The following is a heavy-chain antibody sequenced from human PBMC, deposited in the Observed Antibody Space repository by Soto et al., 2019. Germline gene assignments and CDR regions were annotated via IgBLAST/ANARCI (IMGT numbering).Heavy chain of an antibody. CDR1: GGSISSGGYS. V-gene: IGHV4-30-2*01. Sequence: QLQLQESGSGLVKPSQTLSLTCAVSGGSISSGGYSWTWIRQPPGKGLEWIGYIYHSGSAYSNPSLKSRVTRSVDRSKNQFSLKLRSVTAADTAVYYCARAHYGDYGYGMDVWGQGTTVTVSS. CDR3: ARAHYGDYGYGMDV. J-gene: IGHJ6*02. CDR2: IYHSGSA. D-gene: IGHD4-17*01.